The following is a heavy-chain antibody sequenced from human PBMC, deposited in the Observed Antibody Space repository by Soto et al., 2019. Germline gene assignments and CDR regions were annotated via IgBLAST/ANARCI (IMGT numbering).Heavy chain of an antibody. Sequence: QVQLQESGPGLVKPSQTLSLTCTVSGGSISSGDYYWSWIRQPPGQGLEWIGYIYYTGSTYYSPSLKSRISISVDTSKNQFSLKLSSVTAADTAVYYCARAGRQWERQSQNDYWGQGTLVTVSS. CDR2: IYYTGST. V-gene: IGHV4-30-4*01. CDR3: ARAGRQWERQSQNDY. D-gene: IGHD1-26*01. CDR1: GGSISSGDYY. J-gene: IGHJ4*02.